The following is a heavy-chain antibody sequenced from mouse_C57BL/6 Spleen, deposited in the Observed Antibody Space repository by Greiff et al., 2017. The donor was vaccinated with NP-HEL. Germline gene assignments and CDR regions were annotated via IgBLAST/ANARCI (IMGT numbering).Heavy chain of an antibody. CDR2: IYPGDGDT. D-gene: IGHD1-1*01. V-gene: IGHV1-82*01. J-gene: IGHJ2*01. Sequence: QVQLQQSGPELVKPGASVKISCKASGYAFSSSWMNWVKQRPGKGLEWLGRIYPGDGDTNYNGKFKGKATLTADKSSSTAYMQLSSLTSEDSAVYFCARSGLTTVVAPYFDYWGQGTTLTVSS. CDR1: GYAFSSSW. CDR3: ARSGLTTVVAPYFDY.